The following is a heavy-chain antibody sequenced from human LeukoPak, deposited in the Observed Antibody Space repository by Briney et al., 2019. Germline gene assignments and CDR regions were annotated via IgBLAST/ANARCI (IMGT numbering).Heavy chain of an antibody. CDR3: ARHKMSYMDV. Sequence: GGSLRLSCTASGFTFGDYAMSWVRQAPGKGLEWVGFIRSKAYGGTTEYAASVKGRFTISRDNAKNSLYLQMNTLRAEDTALYYCARHKMSYMDVWGKGTTVTVSS. V-gene: IGHV3-49*04. D-gene: IGHD5-24*01. CDR1: GFTFGDYA. CDR2: IRSKAYGGTT. J-gene: IGHJ6*03.